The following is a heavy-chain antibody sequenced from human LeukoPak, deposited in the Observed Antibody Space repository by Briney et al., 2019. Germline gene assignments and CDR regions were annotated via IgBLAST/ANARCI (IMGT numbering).Heavy chain of an antibody. V-gene: IGHV3-30*02. CDR1: GFTFSSYG. D-gene: IGHD3-22*01. CDR2: IRYDGSNK. J-gene: IGHJ4*02. Sequence: GGSLRLSCAASGFTFSSYGMHWVRQAPGKGLEWVAFIRYDGSNKYYADSMKGRFTISRDNSKNTLYLQMNSLRAEDTAVYYCAKDWAVVDHFDYWGQGTLVTVSS. CDR3: AKDWAVVDHFDY.